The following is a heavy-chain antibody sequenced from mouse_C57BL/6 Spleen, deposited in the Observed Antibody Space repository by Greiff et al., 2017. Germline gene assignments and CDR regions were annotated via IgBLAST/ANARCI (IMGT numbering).Heavy chain of an antibody. D-gene: IGHD2-4*01. CDR3: ARGYDYPYYAMGY. CDR2: ISSGSSTI. CDR1: GFTFSDYG. Sequence: EVKLVESGGGLVKPGGSLKLSCAASGFTFSDYGMHWVRQAPEKGLEWVAYISSGSSTIYYADTVKGRFTISRDNANNTLFLQMTSLRSEDAAMYYCARGYDYPYYAMGYWGQGTSVTVAS. V-gene: IGHV5-17*01. J-gene: IGHJ4*01.